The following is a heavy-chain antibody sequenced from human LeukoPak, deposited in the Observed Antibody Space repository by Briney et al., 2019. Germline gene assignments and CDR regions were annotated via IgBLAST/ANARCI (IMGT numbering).Heavy chain of an antibody. Sequence: PGGSLRLSCAASGFTFSSYSMNWVRQAPGKGLEWVSSISSSSSYIYYVDSVKGRFTISRDNAKNSLYLQMNSLRAEDTAVYYCATGGKNIAAAGTGYWGQGTLVTVSS. CDR2: ISSSSSYI. J-gene: IGHJ4*02. D-gene: IGHD6-13*01. V-gene: IGHV3-21*01. CDR1: GFTFSSYS. CDR3: ATGGKNIAAAGTGY.